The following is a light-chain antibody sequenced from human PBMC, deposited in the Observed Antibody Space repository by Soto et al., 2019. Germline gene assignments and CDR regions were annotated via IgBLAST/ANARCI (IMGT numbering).Light chain of an antibody. V-gene: IGLV2-14*01. CDR1: SSDVGGYNY. CDR3: SSYTSSSSVV. Sequence: QSALTQPASVSGSPGQSITISCTGTSSDVGGYNYVSWYQQHPGKAPKLMIYEVSNRPSGVSNRFSGSKSGNTDSLTISGLQAEDEADYYCSSYTSSSSVVFGGGTKRTVL. J-gene: IGLJ2*01. CDR2: EVS.